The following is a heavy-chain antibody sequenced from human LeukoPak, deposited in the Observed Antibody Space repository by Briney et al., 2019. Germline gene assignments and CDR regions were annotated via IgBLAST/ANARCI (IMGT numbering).Heavy chain of an antibody. J-gene: IGHJ6*03. Sequence: ASVKVSCKASGYTFTSYGISWVRQAPGQGLEWMGWISAYNGNTNYAQKLQGRVTMTTDTSTSTAYMELRSLRSDDTAVYYCARVVGATDYYYYYMDVWGKGTTVTVSS. V-gene: IGHV1-18*01. D-gene: IGHD1-26*01. CDR2: ISAYNGNT. CDR1: GYTFTSYG. CDR3: ARVVGATDYYYYYMDV.